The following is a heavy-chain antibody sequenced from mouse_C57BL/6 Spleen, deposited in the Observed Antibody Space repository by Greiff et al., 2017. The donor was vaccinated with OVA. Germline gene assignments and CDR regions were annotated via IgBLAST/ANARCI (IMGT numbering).Heavy chain of an antibody. V-gene: IGHV1-15*01. Sequence: VQGVESGAELVRPGASVTLSCKASGYTFTDYEMHWVKQTPVHGLEWIGAIDPGTGGPAYNQKFKVKAILTADKSSSTAYMELRSLTSEDSAVYYYTRAFTTVVAHFDYWGQGTTLTVSA. J-gene: IGHJ2*01. CDR2: IDPGTGGP. CDR3: TRAFTTVVAHFDY. CDR1: GYTFTDYE. D-gene: IGHD1-1*01.